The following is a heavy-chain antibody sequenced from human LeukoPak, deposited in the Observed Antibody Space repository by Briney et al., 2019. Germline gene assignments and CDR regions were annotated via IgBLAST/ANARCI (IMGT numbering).Heavy chain of an antibody. V-gene: IGHV3-23*01. CDR3: AKSTFEVATMVDY. D-gene: IGHD5-12*01. J-gene: IGHJ4*02. CDR2: ISGSVVSGSGVIT. CDR1: GFTFSTYA. Sequence: GGSLRLSYAAWGFTFSTYAMNWVRQAPGKGLEWVSTISGSVVSGSGVITYYADSVKGRFTISRDNSKNTLSLQMNSLRAEDTAVYYCAKSTFEVATMVDYWGQGSLVTVSS.